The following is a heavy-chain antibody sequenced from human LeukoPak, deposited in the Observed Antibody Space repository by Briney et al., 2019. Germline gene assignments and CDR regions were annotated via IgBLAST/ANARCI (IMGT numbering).Heavy chain of an antibody. CDR2: ISGSGGST. CDR1: GFTFSSYE. V-gene: IGHV3-23*01. J-gene: IGHJ5*02. CDR3: AKGQIAVAGTRFDP. Sequence: PGGSLRLSCAASGFTFSSYEMNWVRQAPGKGLEWVSGISGSGGSTYYADSVKGRFTISRDNSKNTLYLQMNSLRAEDTAVYYCAKGQIAVAGTRFDPWGQGTLVTVSS. D-gene: IGHD6-19*01.